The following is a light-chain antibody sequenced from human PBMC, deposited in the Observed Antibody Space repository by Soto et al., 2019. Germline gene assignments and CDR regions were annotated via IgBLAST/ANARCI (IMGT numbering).Light chain of an antibody. Sequence: EIVLTQSPGTLSLSTGQRATLSCRASQRLSASDIAWYQQKPGQAPKFLIYGVSSRATGIPDRFSGSGSGTDFTLTISRLEPEDFAVYHCQQYGSSPLITFGQGTLLEIK. CDR3: QQYGSSPLIT. V-gene: IGKV3-20*01. CDR2: GVS. CDR1: QRLSASD. J-gene: IGKJ5*01.